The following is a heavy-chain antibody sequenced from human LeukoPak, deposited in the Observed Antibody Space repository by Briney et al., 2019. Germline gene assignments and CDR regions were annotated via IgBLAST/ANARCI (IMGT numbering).Heavy chain of an antibody. V-gene: IGHV1-8*01. J-gene: IGHJ6*02. CDR2: TNPNSGNT. CDR1: GYTFTSYD. CDR3: ARVRGVLRRNPTYYYGMDV. Sequence: ASVKVSCKASGYTFTSYDINWVRQATGQGLEWMGWTNPNSGNTGYAQKFQGRVTMTRNTSISTAYMELSSLRSEDTAVYYCARVRGVLRRNPTYYYGMDVWGQGTTVTVSS. D-gene: IGHD3-3*01.